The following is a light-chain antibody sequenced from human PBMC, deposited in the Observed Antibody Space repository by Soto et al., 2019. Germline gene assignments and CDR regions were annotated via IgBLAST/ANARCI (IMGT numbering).Light chain of an antibody. CDR2: KAS. CDR3: QQYNSSPIT. V-gene: IGKV1-5*03. J-gene: IGKJ5*01. Sequence: DIQMTQSPSTLSASVGDRVTITCRASQSISSWLAWYQQKPGKAPKLLIYKASSLESGVPSRFSGSGSGTEFTLTISSLQPDDCATYYCQQYNSSPITFGQGTRLEIK. CDR1: QSISSW.